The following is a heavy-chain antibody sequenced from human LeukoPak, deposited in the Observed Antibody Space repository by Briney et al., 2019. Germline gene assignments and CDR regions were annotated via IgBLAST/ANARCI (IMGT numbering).Heavy chain of an antibody. CDR1: GGSISSGDYY. V-gene: IGHV4-30-4*01. Sequence: PSETLSLTCTVSGGSISSGDYYWSWIRQPPGKGLEWIGYIYYSGSTYYNPSLKSRVTISLDTSKNQFSLKLSSVTAADTAVYYCARDIVTYDSSGYYYSHGMDAWGQGTTVTVSS. CDR3: ARDIVTYDSSGYYYSHGMDA. CDR2: IYYSGST. J-gene: IGHJ6*02. D-gene: IGHD3-22*01.